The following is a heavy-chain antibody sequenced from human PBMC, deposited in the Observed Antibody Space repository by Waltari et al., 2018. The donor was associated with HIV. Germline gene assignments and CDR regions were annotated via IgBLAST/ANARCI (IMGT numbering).Heavy chain of an antibody. Sequence: QVQLQQWGAGLLKPSETLSLTCAVYGGSFSGYYWSWIRQPPGKGLEWIRDINHSGSTNYNPSLKSRVTISVDTSKNQFSLKLSSVTAADTAVYYCAREYYYDSSGYYSERWNYYYGMDVWGQGTAVTVSS. J-gene: IGHJ6*02. V-gene: IGHV4-34*01. CDR1: GGSFSGYY. CDR3: AREYYYDSSGYYSERWNYYYGMDV. D-gene: IGHD3-22*01. CDR2: INHSGST.